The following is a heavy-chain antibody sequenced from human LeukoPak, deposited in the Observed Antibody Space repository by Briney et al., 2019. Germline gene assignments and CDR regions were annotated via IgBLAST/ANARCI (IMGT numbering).Heavy chain of an antibody. J-gene: IGHJ3*02. CDR1: GFTFSSYS. CDR3: ARADDSSGWFAFDI. Sequence: TGGSLRLSCAASGFTFSSYSMNWIRQAPGKGLEWVSSISSSSSYIYYADSVKGRFTISRDNAKNSLYLQMNSLRAEDTAVYYCARADDSSGWFAFDIWGQGTMVTVSS. V-gene: IGHV3-21*01. CDR2: ISSSSSYI. D-gene: IGHD3-22*01.